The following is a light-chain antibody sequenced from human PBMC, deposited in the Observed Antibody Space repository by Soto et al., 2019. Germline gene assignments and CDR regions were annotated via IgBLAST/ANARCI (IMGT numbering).Light chain of an antibody. V-gene: IGKV3-15*01. CDR3: QQHNNWWT. CDR2: GAS. Sequence: EIVMTQSPATLSVSPGERATLSCRASQSVNSELAWYQQKPGRAPRLLXXGASTRATGMPARFSCSGSGTESTLAISILQSEDFAVYYCQQHNNWWTFAHGPKVDIK. CDR1: QSVNSE. J-gene: IGKJ1*01.